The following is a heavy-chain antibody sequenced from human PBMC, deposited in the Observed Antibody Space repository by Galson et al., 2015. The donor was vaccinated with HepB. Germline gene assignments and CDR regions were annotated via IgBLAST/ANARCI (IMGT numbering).Heavy chain of an antibody. V-gene: IGHV3-23*01. J-gene: IGHJ2*01. CDR3: AKRTDSYFDL. Sequence: SLRLSCAASGFNLRSYAMSWVRQAPGKGLEWVSVIDYTGVSAYYAESVKGRFTISRDNSKNTLYLQMNSLTVEDTAVYYCAKRTDSYFDLWGRGSLVTVSS. CDR1: GFNLRSYA. D-gene: IGHD3/OR15-3a*01. CDR2: IDYTGVSA.